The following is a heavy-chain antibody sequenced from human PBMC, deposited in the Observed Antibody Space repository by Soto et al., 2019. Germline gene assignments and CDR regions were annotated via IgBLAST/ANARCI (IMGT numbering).Heavy chain of an antibody. CDR1: GFAFSSHP. V-gene: IGHV3-23*01. CDR2: ISDSGSLT. CDR3: ARRTFGSSRSFDI. D-gene: IGHD6-6*01. Sequence: VQLLESGGDLVHPGASLRLSCAASGFAFSSHPMSWVRQVSEKGLAWVAGISDSGSLTYKADSVRGRFTISRDNSKNTLYLQLNSLIAEDTAVYYWARRTFGSSRSFDIWGQRKMGPVSS. J-gene: IGHJ3*02.